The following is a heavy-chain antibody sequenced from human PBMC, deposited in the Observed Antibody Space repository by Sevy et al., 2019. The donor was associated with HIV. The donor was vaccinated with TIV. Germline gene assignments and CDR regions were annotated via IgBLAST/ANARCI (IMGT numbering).Heavy chain of an antibody. CDR3: AREAWLKFFDY. CDR2: INPNGGST. J-gene: IGHJ4*02. V-gene: IGHV1-46*01. CDR1: GYTISTYY. Sequence: ASVKVSCKASGYTISTYYMHWVRQAPGQGLEWMGIINPNGGSTDYAQKFQGRVSLTRDTSTSTVYMELSSLRSEDTAVYYCAREAWLKFFDYWGQGTLVTVSS. D-gene: IGHD5-18*01.